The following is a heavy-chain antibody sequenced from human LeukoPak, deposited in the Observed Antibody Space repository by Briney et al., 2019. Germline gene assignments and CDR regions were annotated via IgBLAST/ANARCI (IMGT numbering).Heavy chain of an antibody. Sequence: GGSLRLSCAASGFTFSSYAMSWVRQAPGQGLEWVSAISDGAGSTYYADSVKGWFTISRDNSKNTLYLQMNSLRADDTAVYYCAKRIEYSSSSAYFDFWGQGTLVTVSS. CDR2: ISDGAGST. CDR3: AKRIEYSSSSAYFDF. J-gene: IGHJ4*02. D-gene: IGHD6-6*01. V-gene: IGHV3-23*01. CDR1: GFTFSSYA.